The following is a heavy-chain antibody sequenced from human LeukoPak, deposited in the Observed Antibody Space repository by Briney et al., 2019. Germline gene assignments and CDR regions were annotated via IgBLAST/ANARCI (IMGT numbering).Heavy chain of an antibody. J-gene: IGHJ4*02. V-gene: IGHV1-69*01. D-gene: IGHD3-3*01. CDR2: IITIFGTA. CDR3: ARGRALDYDFWSGYFNFDY. CDR1: GGTFSIYA. Sequence: ASVKVSCKASGGTFSIYAISWVRQAPGQALEWMGGIITIFGTANYAQKFQGRVTITADESTSTAYMELSSLRSEDPAVYYCARGRALDYDFWSGYFNFDYWGQGTLVTVSS.